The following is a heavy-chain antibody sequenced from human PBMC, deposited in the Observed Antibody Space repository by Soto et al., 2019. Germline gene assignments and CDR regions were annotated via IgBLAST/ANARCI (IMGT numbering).Heavy chain of an antibody. J-gene: IGHJ6*02. CDR1: GFNFTDHD. CDR3: ARQSIVARKYHYWNLEI. V-gene: IGHV3-30-3*01. Sequence: QVQLVESGGGVVQPGRSLRLSCAGSGFNFTDHDIHWVRQAPGRGLEWVDIISTDGTSKYFSDSVKGRFTVSRDNSKNTPQLHMNSPRTEDTAVYYCARQSIVARKYHYWNLEIWCQGTTVSVSS. D-gene: IGHD5-12*01. CDR2: ISTDGTSK.